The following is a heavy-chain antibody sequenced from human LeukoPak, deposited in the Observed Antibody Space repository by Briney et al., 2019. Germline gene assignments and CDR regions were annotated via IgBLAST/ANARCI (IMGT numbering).Heavy chain of an antibody. CDR2: INHSGST. J-gene: IGHJ5*02. D-gene: IGHD2-15*01. CDR3: ARGRTRTLPPRYNWFDH. CDR1: GGSFSGYY. V-gene: IGHV4-34*01. Sequence: KPSETLSLTCAVYGGSFSGYYWSWIRQPPGKGLEWIGEINHSGSTNYNPSLKSRVTISVDTSKNQFSLKLSSVTAADTAVYYCARGRTRTLPPRYNWFDHWGQGTLVTVSS.